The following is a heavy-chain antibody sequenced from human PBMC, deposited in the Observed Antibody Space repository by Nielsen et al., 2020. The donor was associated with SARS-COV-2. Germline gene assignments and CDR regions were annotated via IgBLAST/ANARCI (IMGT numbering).Heavy chain of an antibody. D-gene: IGHD1-14*01. Sequence: GESLKISCAASGFTFSRYGMHWVRQAPGKGLEWVALIVYDGSNKYYADSVKGRFTISKDNSNDMLYLQMNSLRDEDTAVYYCGKEAEYTRWTDIDYWGQETLVTVSS. CDR1: GFTFSRYG. J-gene: IGHJ4*02. V-gene: IGHV3-30*18. CDR2: IVYDGSNK. CDR3: GKEAEYTRWTDIDY.